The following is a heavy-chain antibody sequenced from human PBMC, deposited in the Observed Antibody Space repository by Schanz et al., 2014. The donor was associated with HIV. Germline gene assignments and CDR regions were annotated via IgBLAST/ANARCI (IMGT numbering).Heavy chain of an antibody. J-gene: IGHJ3*02. CDR3: AKEMVSRYYGDAFNI. D-gene: IGHD3-16*01. V-gene: IGHV3-9*01. Sequence: VQLLESGGGVVQPGRSLRLSCAASGFTFDDYAMHWVRQAPGKGLEWVSGISWKSDSIGYADSVKGRFTISRDNAKNTLYLQMNSLRAEDTALYYCAKEMVSRYYGDAFNIWGQGTMVTVSS. CDR2: ISWKSDSI. CDR1: GFTFDDYA.